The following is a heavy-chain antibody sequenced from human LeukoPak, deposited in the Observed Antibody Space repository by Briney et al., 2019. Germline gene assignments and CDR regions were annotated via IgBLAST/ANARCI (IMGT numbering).Heavy chain of an antibody. CDR1: GFTFRGYS. J-gene: IGHJ4*02. CDR2: INGVGDSA. Sequence: GGSLRLSCAASGFTFRGYSMNWVRQAPGKGLEWISTINGVGDSAYYAASVKGRFTISKDKSKNTLYLQMNSLRVEDPAVYYCAKARHPIDFWSGFMTVFDYWGQGSLVTVSS. CDR3: AKARHPIDFWSGFMTVFDY. D-gene: IGHD3-3*01. V-gene: IGHV3-23*01.